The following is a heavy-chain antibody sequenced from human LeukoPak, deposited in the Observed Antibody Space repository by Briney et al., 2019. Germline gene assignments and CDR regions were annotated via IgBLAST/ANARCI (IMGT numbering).Heavy chain of an antibody. Sequence: SATLSLTCTVSGGSISSNYWSWVRRPAGRGLAWIGRFYISGSTKYNPSLKSRVTMSIDTSKNQFSLKLTSVTAADTAVYYCARDARLHYYFDYWGQGTLVTVSS. V-gene: IGHV4-4*07. D-gene: IGHD4-11*01. CDR3: ARDARLHYYFDY. CDR2: FYISGST. CDR1: GGSISSNY. J-gene: IGHJ4*02.